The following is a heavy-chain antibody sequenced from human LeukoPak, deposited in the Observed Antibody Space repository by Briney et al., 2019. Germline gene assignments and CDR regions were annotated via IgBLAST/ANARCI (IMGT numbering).Heavy chain of an antibody. CDR3: AGGGNSRHHFDY. CDR1: GFTFSNSD. CDR2: ISYDGSDK. D-gene: IGHD3-16*01. J-gene: IGHJ4*02. Sequence: GGSLRLSCAASGFTFSNSDIHWVRQAPGNGLEWVAIISYDGSDKYYADSVKGRFTISRDNSKNTLYMQMNSLRAEDTAVYYCAGGGNSRHHFDYWGQGTLVTVSS. V-gene: IGHV3-30*03.